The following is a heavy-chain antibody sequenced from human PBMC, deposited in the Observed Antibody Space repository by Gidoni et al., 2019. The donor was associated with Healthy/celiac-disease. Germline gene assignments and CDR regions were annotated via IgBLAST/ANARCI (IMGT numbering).Heavy chain of an antibody. CDR2: IWYDGSNK. V-gene: IGHV3-33*01. CDR1: GFTFSSYG. CDR3: ARAEDYYGMDV. Sequence: QVPLVESVRGVVQPGRSLRLSCAASGFTFSSYGMHWVRQAPGKGLEWVAVIWYDGSNKYYADSVKGRFTISRDNSKNTLYLQMNSLRAEDTAVYYCARAEDYYGMDVWGQGTTVTVSS. J-gene: IGHJ6*02.